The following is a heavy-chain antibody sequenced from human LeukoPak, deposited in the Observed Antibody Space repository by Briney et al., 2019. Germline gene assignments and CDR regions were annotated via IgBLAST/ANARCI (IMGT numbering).Heavy chain of an antibody. D-gene: IGHD2-2*01. CDR1: GFTFSNAW. V-gene: IGHV3-15*01. Sequence: GGPLRLSCAASGFTFSNAWMSWVRQAPGKGLEWVGRIKSKTDGGTTDYAAPVKGRFTISRDDSKNTLYLQMNSLKTEDTAVYYCTTDFVGYCSSTSCYLGDYWGQGTLVTVSS. CDR3: TTDFVGYCSSTSCYLGDY. J-gene: IGHJ4*02. CDR2: IKSKTDGGTT.